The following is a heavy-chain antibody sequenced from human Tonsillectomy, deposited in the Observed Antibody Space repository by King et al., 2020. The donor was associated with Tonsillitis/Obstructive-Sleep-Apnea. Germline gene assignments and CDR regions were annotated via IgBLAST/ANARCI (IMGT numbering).Heavy chain of an antibody. CDR1: GGSFSGYY. J-gene: IGHJ6*02. D-gene: IGHD3-10*01. V-gene: IGHV4-34*01. CDR2: INHSGST. Sequence: VQLQQWGAGLLKPSETLSLTCAVYGGSFSGYYWSWIRQPPGKGLEWIGEINHSGSTNYNPSLKSRVTISVDTSKNQFSLKLSSVTAADTAVYYCARSLLWCGDQGTIHYYYGMDVWGQGTTVTVSS. CDR3: ARSLLWCGDQGTIHYYYGMDV.